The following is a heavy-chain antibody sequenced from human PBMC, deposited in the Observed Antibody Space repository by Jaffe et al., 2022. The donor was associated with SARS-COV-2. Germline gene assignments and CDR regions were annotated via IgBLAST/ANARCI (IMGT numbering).Heavy chain of an antibody. J-gene: IGHJ4*02. CDR3: AKRDYDFDTSGYYPFDC. D-gene: IGHD3-22*01. V-gene: IGHV3-23*04. CDR2: ISGRGDRT. CDR1: GFTFSSFA. Sequence: EVQLVESGGGLVQPGGSLRLSCAASGFTFSSFALGWVRQAPGKGLEWVSTISGRGDRTYYADSVKGRFTISRDNSKNTLYLQMNRLRAEDTAVYYCAKRDYDFDTSGYYPFDCWGQGTLVTVSS.